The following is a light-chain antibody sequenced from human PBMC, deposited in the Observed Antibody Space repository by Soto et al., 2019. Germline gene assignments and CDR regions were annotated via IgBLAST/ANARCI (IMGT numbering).Light chain of an antibody. J-gene: IGKJ4*01. CDR2: AAS. V-gene: IGKV1-39*01. CDR1: QSISDS. Sequence: DIQMTQSPSSLSASVGDRVTITCRASQSISDSLNWYQHKPGTAPKLLIYAASSLQSGVPSRFSGGGSGTGFTLTISSLQPEDFVTYFCQQSFSFPATFGGGTKVDIK. CDR3: QQSFSFPAT.